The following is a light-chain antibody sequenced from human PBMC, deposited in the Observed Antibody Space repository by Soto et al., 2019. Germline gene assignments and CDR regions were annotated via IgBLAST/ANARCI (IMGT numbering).Light chain of an antibody. CDR1: RSDVGGYNY. V-gene: IGLV2-14*01. J-gene: IGLJ2*01. Sequence: QSALTQPASVSGSPVQSITISCTGTRSDVGGYNYVSWYQQHPGKAPKLMIYEVSNRPSGVSNRFSGSKSGNTASLTISGLQAEDEADYYCSSYTSSSTLFGGGTKLTVL. CDR2: EVS. CDR3: SSYTSSSTL.